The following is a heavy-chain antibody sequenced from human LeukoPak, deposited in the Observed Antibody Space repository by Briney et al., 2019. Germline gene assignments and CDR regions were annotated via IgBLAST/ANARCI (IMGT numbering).Heavy chain of an antibody. CDR1: GYSISSGYY. D-gene: IGHD2-15*01. V-gene: IGHV4-61*01. CDR3: ARDPGIHCSGGSCYSYYYYMDV. CDR2: IYYSGST. J-gene: IGHJ6*03. Sequence: PSETLSLTCTVSGYSISSGYYWGWIRQPPGKGLEWIGYIYYSGSTNYNPSLKSRVTISVDTSKNQFSLKLSSVTAADTAVYYCARDPGIHCSGGSCYSYYYYMDVWGKGTTVTVSS.